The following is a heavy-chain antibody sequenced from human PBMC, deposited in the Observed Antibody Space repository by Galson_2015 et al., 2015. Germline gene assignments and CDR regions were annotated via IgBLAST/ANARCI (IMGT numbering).Heavy chain of an antibody. J-gene: IGHJ4*02. CDR2: IARTGDT. V-gene: IGHV3-13*01. CDR3: VRGGGIGFDY. Sequence: SLRLSCAASGFTFGTNDMHWVRHATGKGLEWVSGIARTGDTFYAASVKGRFTISKENAKNYLYLQMNSLRAGDTAVYYCVRGGGIGFDYWGQGIPVTVSS. CDR1: GFTFGTND. D-gene: IGHD3-16*01.